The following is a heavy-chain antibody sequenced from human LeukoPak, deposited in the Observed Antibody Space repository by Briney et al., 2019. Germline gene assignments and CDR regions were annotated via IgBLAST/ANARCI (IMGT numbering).Heavy chain of an antibody. D-gene: IGHD2-2*01. CDR2: ISWNSGSI. J-gene: IGHJ4*02. V-gene: IGHV3-9*01. Sequence: PGGSLRLFCAASGFTFDDYAMHWVRQAPGKGLEWVSGISWNSGSIGYADSVKGRFTISRDNAKNSLYLQMNSLRAEDTALYYCAKARYQLLWDYFDYWGQGTLVTVSS. CDR1: GFTFDDYA. CDR3: AKARYQLLWDYFDY.